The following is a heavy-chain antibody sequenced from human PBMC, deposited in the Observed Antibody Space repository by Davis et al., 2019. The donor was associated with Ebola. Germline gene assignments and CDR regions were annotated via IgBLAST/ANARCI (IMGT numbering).Heavy chain of an antibody. CDR2: ISGSGGNT. D-gene: IGHD2/OR15-2a*01. CDR1: VITFSSYA. V-gene: IGHV3-23*01. J-gene: IGHJ3*02. CDR3: VKDSSNIWFDI. Sequence: GGSLRLSCADSVITFSSYAMTWVRQAPGKGLEWVSAISGSGGNTYYADSVKGRFAMSRDNSRGTLYLQMNSLRVEDSAIYYCVKDSSNIWFDIWGQGTLITVSS.